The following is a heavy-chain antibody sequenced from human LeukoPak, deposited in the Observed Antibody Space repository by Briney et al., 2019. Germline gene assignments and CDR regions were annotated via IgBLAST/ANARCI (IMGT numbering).Heavy chain of an antibody. CDR1: GLTLSSYA. D-gene: IGHD1-26*01. J-gene: IGHJ4*02. Sequence: GGCLRLSCAASGLTLSSYAIGSVRQAPGKGLGWDSGISGSGGGTYYADYVKGRFTISRDNSNNTLYLQKNSLRGEDTAVYYCAKFVGANPICYWGQGTLVTVSS. V-gene: IGHV3-23*01. CDR2: ISGSGGGT. CDR3: AKFVGANPICY.